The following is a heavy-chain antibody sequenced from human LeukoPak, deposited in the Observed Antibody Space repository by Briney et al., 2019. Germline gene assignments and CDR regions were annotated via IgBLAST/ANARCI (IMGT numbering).Heavy chain of an antibody. CDR3: ARGRTRLSWLDP. Sequence: SETLSLTCAVSGGSIRGYYWSWVRQSPGKGLEWIGDINQNAGTDYNPSLKSRVTMSIDSSKNQISLNVTAATAADTAIYYCARGRTRLSWLDPWGQGTLLTVSS. CDR1: GGSIRGYY. J-gene: IGHJ5*02. CDR2: INQNAGT. V-gene: IGHV4-34*01. D-gene: IGHD6-6*01.